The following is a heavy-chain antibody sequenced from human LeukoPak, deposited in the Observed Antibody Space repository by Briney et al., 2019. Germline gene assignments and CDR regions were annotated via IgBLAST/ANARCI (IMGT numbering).Heavy chain of an antibody. CDR2: INPNSGGT. CDR3: ARGSAMGPEAFDI. Sequence: ASVKVSCKASGYTFTGYYMHWVRQAPGQGLEWMGWINPNSGGTNYAQKFQGRVTMTRDTSISTAHMELSRLRSDDTAVYYCARGSAMGPEAFDIWGQGTMVTVSS. D-gene: IGHD5-18*01. V-gene: IGHV1-2*02. CDR1: GYTFTGYY. J-gene: IGHJ3*02.